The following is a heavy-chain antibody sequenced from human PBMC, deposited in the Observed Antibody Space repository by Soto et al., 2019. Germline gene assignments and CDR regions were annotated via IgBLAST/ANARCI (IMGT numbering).Heavy chain of an antibody. J-gene: IGHJ4*02. CDR2: IYYSGST. D-gene: IGHD6-19*01. CDR1: GGSISSSSYY. Sequence: SETLSLTCTVSGGSISSSSYYWGWIRQPPGKGLEWIGSIYYSGSTYYNPSLKSRVTISVDTSKNQFSLKLSSVTAADTAVYYCASSDLRQYSSGWYYFDYWGQGTLVTVSS. CDR3: ASSDLRQYSSGWYYFDY. V-gene: IGHV4-39*01.